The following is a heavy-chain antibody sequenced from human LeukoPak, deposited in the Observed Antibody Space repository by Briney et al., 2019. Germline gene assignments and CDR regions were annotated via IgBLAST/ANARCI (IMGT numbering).Heavy chain of an antibody. CDR1: GFTVSTNY. D-gene: IGHD6-13*01. V-gene: IGHV3-53*01. J-gene: IGHJ4*02. CDR2: IYSGGST. CDR3: ATDIYNPSSSWGG. Sequence: GGSLRLSCAASGFTVSTNYMSWVRQAPGKGPEWVSAIYSGGSTYYADSVKGRSTISRDNSKNTLYLQMNSLRAEDTAVYYCATDIYNPSSSWGGWGQGTLVTVSS.